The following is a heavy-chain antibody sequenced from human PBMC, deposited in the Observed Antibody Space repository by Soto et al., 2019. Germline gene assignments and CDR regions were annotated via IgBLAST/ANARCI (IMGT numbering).Heavy chain of an antibody. V-gene: IGHV3-33*01. CDR1: GFTFSSYG. Sequence: QVQLVESGGGVVQPGRSLRLSCAASGFTFSSYGMHWVRQAPGKGLEWVAVIWYDGSNKYYADSVKGRFTISRDNSKDTLYVQMNSLRAEGTAVYYCARDGIVGYGMDVWGQGTTVTVSS. CDR2: IWYDGSNK. D-gene: IGHD1-26*01. J-gene: IGHJ6*02. CDR3: ARDGIVGYGMDV.